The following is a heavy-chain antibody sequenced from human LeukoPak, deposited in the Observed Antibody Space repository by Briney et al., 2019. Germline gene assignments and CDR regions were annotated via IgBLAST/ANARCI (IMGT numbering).Heavy chain of an antibody. V-gene: IGHV4-34*12. J-gene: IGHJ3*02. CDR1: GGSFSGYY. D-gene: IGHD1-1*01. CDR2: IVHSGNT. CDR3: ARFGSSTWYKGAFDI. Sequence: PPETLSLTCAVYGGSFSGYYWSWIRQPPGKGLEWIGEIVHSGNTKYNPSLKSRVTISVDTSKNQFSLNLTSVTAADTAVYYCARFGSSTWYKGAFDIWGQGTMVTVAS.